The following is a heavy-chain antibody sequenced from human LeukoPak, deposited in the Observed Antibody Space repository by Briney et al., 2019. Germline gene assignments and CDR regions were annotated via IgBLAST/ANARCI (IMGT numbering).Heavy chain of an antibody. D-gene: IGHD3-10*01. J-gene: IGHJ4*02. CDR1: GGSINSYY. CDR2: ICYSGST. V-gene: IGHV4-59*01. Sequence: SETLSLTCTVSGGSINSYYWSWIRQPPGKGLEWIGYICYSGSTNYNPSLKSRVTISVDTSKNQFSLKLSSVTAADTAVYYCARAWYYDSWTSPKFDYWGQGTLVTVSS. CDR3: ARAWYYDSWTSPKFDY.